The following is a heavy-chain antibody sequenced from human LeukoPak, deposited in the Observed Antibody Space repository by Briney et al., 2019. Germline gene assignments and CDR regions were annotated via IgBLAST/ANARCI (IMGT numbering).Heavy chain of an antibody. J-gene: IGHJ4*02. Sequence: GGTLRLSCAASGFTFSSYGMSWVRQAPGKGLKWVSDISASGGSTYYADSVKGRFTISRDNSKKTLHLQMNSLRAEDTAIYYCAKGDGSGSYPIDYWGQGTLVTVSS. V-gene: IGHV3-23*01. CDR3: AKGDGSGSYPIDY. CDR1: GFTFSSYG. CDR2: ISASGGST. D-gene: IGHD3-10*01.